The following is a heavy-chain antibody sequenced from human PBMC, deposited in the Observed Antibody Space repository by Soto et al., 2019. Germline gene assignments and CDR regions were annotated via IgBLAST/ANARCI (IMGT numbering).Heavy chain of an antibody. D-gene: IGHD4-17*01. CDR3: ATHPPYGPLDH. V-gene: IGHV4-39*01. CDR2: IYYSENT. Sequence: SETLSLTCTVSGGSISSSSSYWGWISQPPGRGLEWIGNIYYSENTYYNPSLKSRVTITVDTSKNRFSLRLTSVTAADTAVYYCATHPPYGPLDHWGQGTLVTVSS. J-gene: IGHJ4*02. CDR1: GGSISSSSSY.